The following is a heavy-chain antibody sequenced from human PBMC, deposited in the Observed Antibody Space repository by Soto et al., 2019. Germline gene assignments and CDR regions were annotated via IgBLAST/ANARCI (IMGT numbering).Heavy chain of an antibody. J-gene: IGHJ5*02. D-gene: IGHD2-8*02. CDR2: IIPVSGTA. V-gene: IGHV1-69*01. CDR1: GGTFSSYV. Sequence: QVHLEQSGAEVKKPGSSVKVSCKFSGGTFSSYVIIWVRQAPGQGLEWMGGIIPVSGTAHYAQKFHGRVKISADAATNTAYMELSSVRFDDTAVYYCATVDRSVALVGWFDPWGQGTLVTVSS. CDR3: ATVDRSVALVGWFDP.